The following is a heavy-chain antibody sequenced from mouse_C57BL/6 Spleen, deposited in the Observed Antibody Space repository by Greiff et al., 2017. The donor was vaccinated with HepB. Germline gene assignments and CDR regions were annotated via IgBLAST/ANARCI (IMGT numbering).Heavy chain of an antibody. D-gene: IGHD1-1*01. CDR1: GFTFSDYY. CDR2: INYDGSST. J-gene: IGHJ2*01. Sequence: EVQRVESEGGLVQPGSSMKLSCTASGFTFSDYYMAWVRQVPEKGLEWVANINYDGSSTYYLDSLKSRFIISRDNAKNILYLQMSSLKSEDTATYYCARAQYYYGSSYFDYWGQGTTLTVSS. V-gene: IGHV5-16*01. CDR3: ARAQYYYGSSYFDY.